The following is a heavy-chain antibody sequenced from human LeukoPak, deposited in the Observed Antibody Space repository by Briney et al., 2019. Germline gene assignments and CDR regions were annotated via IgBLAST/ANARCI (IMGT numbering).Heavy chain of an antibody. CDR1: GYSFTNYY. Sequence: ASVKVSCKASGYSFTNYYLHWVRQAPGQGFEWMGMINPGGGSTTYAQKFQGRVTMTRGTSTSTVYMELSSLRSEDTAVYYCARGGFTTMVRGVIITLDAFDIWGQGTMVTVSS. CDR3: ARGGFTTMVRGVIITLDAFDI. CDR2: INPGGGST. D-gene: IGHD3-10*01. V-gene: IGHV1-46*01. J-gene: IGHJ3*02.